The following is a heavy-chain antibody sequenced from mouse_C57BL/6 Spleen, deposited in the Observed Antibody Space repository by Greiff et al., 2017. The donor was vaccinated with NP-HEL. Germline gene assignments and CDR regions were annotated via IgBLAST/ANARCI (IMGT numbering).Heavy chain of an antibody. CDR2: IWSGGSK. CDR3: ALGNYVNYAMDY. V-gene: IGHV2-2*01. J-gene: IGHJ4*01. Sequence: VKLMESGPGLVQPSQSLSITCTVSGFSLTSYGVHWVRQSPGKGLEWLGVIWSGGSKDYNAAFISRLSISKDNSKSQVFFKMNSLQADDTAIYYCALGNYVNYAMDYWGQGTSVTVSS. CDR1: GFSLTSYG. D-gene: IGHD2-1*01.